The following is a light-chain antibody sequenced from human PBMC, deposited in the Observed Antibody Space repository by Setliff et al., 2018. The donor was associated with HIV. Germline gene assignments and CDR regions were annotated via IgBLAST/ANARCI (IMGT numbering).Light chain of an antibody. CDR1: SSDVGGYSL. V-gene: IGLV2-14*01. Sequence: QSALTQPASVSGSPGQSITISCTGTSSDVGGYSLVSWYQQHPGKAPKLIISEVNNRPSGVSNRFSGSKSGNTASLTISGLQTEDEGDYYCSSYAITNTLPFGTGTKVTVL. CDR2: EVN. CDR3: SSYAITNTLP. J-gene: IGLJ1*01.